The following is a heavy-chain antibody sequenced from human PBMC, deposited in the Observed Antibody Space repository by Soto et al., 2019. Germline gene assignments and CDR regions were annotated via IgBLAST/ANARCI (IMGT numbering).Heavy chain of an antibody. V-gene: IGHV3-48*03. J-gene: IGHJ4*02. Sequence: GGSLRLSCAASGFTFSNSEMFWVRQAPGKGLEWVSKVNYSGSNIYYSKSVKGRFTISRDNAKNSLSLQMNSLTDEDTAIYYCASEALCGADCYFFEYWGPGTLVTVSS. CDR1: GFTFSNSE. CDR3: ASEALCGADCYFFEY. CDR2: VNYSGSNI. D-gene: IGHD2-21*02.